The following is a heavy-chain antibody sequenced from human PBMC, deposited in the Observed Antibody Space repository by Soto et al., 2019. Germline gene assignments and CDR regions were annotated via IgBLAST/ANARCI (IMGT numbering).Heavy chain of an antibody. J-gene: IGHJ6*03. CDR1: GGTFSTYT. CDR2: IIPILDIA. V-gene: IGHV1-69*02. D-gene: IGHD2-15*01. CDR3: ALGYCSGSSCYSDYYYYMDV. Sequence: QVQLVQSGAEVKKPGSSVKVSCKASGGTFSTYTISWVRQAPGQGLEWMGRIIPILDIANFAQKFQGRVTITADKSTNTAYMELGSLRSEDTAVYYCALGYCSGSSCYSDYYYYMDVWGKGTTVTVSS.